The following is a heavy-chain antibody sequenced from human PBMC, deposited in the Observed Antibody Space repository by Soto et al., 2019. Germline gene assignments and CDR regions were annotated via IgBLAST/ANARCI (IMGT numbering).Heavy chain of an antibody. CDR1: GFSFSSYG. D-gene: IGHD3-16*02. V-gene: IGHV3-30*18. CDR3: AKDYGPKAPYPYRNTHTDF. CDR2: ISHDGAFK. Sequence: GGSLRLSCAASGFSFSSYGMHWIRQAPGKGLEWVAVISHDGAFKDYADSVKGRFTISRDNSENTLFLEMNSLGPSDTAVYYCAKDYGPKAPYPYRNTHTDFWCQGTLVTVSS. J-gene: IGHJ4*02.